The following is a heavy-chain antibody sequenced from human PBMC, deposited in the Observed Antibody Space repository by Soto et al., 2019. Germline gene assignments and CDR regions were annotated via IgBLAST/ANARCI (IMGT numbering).Heavy chain of an antibody. J-gene: IGHJ5*02. CDR2: IYYSGST. CDR1: GGSISSSSYY. Sequence: QLQLQESGPGLVKPSETLSLTCTVSGGSISSSSYYWGWIRQPPGKGLEWIGSIYYSGSTYYNPSLKSRVTISVDTSKNQFSLKLSSVTAADTAVYYCARHAFLEWLLYSGWFDPWGQGTLVTVSS. V-gene: IGHV4-39*01. D-gene: IGHD3-3*01. CDR3: ARHAFLEWLLYSGWFDP.